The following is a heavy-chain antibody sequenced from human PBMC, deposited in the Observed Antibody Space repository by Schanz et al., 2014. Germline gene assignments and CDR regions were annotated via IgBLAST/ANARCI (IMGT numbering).Heavy chain of an antibody. J-gene: IGHJ4*02. CDR3: AKEGSIYWDRSVDY. CDR2: IWYDGTDR. D-gene: IGHD1-26*01. V-gene: IGHV3-33*06. Sequence: QVQLVESGGGVAQPGGSLRLSCAASGFSFSSYGMHWVRQAPGKGLEWVAVIWYDGTDRYYADSVKGRFTISRDNSKNTLYLQMNSLRAEDTAVYYCAKEGSIYWDRSVDYWGQGTLVTVSS. CDR1: GFSFSSYG.